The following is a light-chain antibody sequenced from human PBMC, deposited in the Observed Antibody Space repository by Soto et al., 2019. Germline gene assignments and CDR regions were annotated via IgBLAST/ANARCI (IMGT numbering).Light chain of an antibody. J-gene: IGKJ1*01. Sequence: DIVMTQSPLSLPVTPGEPASISCRSSQSLLHSNGYNYLDWYLQKPGQSPQLLIYLGSNRASGVPXXXXXXXXXXXXXLKISRVEAEDVGVYYCMHTLQTPTFGQGTKVEIK. CDR2: LGS. CDR3: MHTLQTPT. V-gene: IGKV2-28*01. CDR1: QSLLHSNGYNY.